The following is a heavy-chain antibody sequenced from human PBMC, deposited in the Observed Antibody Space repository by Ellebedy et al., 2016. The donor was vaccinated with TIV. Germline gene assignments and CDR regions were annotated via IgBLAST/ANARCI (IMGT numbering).Heavy chain of an antibody. Sequence: SVKVSCXASGGTFSSYAISWVRQAPGQGLEWMGGIIPIFGTANYAQKFQGRVTITADESTSTAYMELSSLRSEDTAVYYCARDAAGNGIPATIIGYWGQGTLVTVSS. CDR3: ARDAAGNGIPATIIGY. V-gene: IGHV1-69*13. CDR2: IIPIFGTA. D-gene: IGHD5-12*01. CDR1: GGTFSSYA. J-gene: IGHJ4*02.